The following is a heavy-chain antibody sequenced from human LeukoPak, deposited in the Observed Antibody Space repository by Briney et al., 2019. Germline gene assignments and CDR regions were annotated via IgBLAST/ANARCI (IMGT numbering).Heavy chain of an antibody. CDR2: ISGSGGST. D-gene: IGHD3-22*01. CDR3: ARQPQRDYYDSRGYYYVDAFDI. V-gene: IGHV3-23*01. Sequence: GGSLRLSCAASGFTFSSYAMSWVRQAPGKGLEWVSAISGSGGSTYYADSAKGRFTISRDNSKNTLYLQMNSLRAEDTAVDYCARQPQRDYYDSRGYYYVDAFDIWGQGTMVTVSS. CDR1: GFTFSSYA. J-gene: IGHJ3*02.